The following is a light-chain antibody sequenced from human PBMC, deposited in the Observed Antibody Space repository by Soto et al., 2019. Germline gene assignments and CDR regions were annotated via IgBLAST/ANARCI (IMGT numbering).Light chain of an antibody. V-gene: IGKV1-5*03. J-gene: IGKJ1*01. CDR1: QRISRW. CDR2: KAA. CDR3: QHYNRYRRT. Sequence: DIQMTQSPSTLSASVGDRVTITCRSSQRISRWLAWYQQKPGKAPKLLIYKAASLESGVPSRLSGSGSGTEFTLNISSLQPDDFATYYFQHYNRYRRTFVQGTKVEI.